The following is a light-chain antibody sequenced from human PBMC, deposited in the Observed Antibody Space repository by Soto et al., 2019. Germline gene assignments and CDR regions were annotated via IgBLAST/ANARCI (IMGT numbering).Light chain of an antibody. V-gene: IGKV3-20*01. Sequence: EIVLTQSPGTLSLPLGETATLSCRASQSVSSTYLAWYQQKPGQAPRLLIYGASSRASGIPDRFSGSGSGTDFTVTISRLEPEDFAMYYCQQKVSFGQGTKLEIK. J-gene: IGKJ2*01. CDR3: QQKVS. CDR1: QSVSSTY. CDR2: GAS.